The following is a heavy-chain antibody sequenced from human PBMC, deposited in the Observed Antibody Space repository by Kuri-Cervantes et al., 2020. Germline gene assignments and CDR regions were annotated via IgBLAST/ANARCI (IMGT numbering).Heavy chain of an antibody. V-gene: IGHV3-66*02. D-gene: IGHD6-13*01. CDR2: INSDDTT. J-gene: IGHJ6*02. CDR1: GFTVTGSY. Sequence: GGSLRLSCAASGFTVTGSYMTWVRQAPGKGLEWVSLINSDDTTDYADSVKGRFTISRDNSKNTLYLQMNSLRAEDTAVYYCASTTQYSSSWHYYYYYGMDVWGQGTTVTVSS. CDR3: ASTTQYSSSWHYYYYYGMDV.